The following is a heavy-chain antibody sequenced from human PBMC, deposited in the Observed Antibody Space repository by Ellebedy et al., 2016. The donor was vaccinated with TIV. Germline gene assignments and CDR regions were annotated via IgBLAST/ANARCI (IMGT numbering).Heavy chain of an antibody. CDR2: INPNSGGT. V-gene: IGHV1-2*02. CDR1: GYTFTGYY. J-gene: IGHJ5*02. CDR3: ARVSSLRFGELLPEFDP. D-gene: IGHD3-10*01. Sequence: ASVKVSCKASGYTFTGYYMHWVRQAPGQGLEWMGWINPNSGGTNYAQKFQGRVTMTRDTSISTAYMELSRLRSDDTAVYYCARVSSLRFGELLPEFDPWGQGTLVTVSS.